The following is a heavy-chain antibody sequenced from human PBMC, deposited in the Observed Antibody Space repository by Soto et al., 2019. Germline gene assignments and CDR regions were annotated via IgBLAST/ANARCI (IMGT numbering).Heavy chain of an antibody. Sequence: QAHLEQSGAELKRPGASVKVSCKASGYTFSDFDINWLRQASGQGPEWMGWMNAKSGDTFFPQRFQGKFNMTRDTSLSTAYVEVGSLTSDDTAIYYCARGNPFNYAGFDVWGQGTTVAVSS. CDR1: GYTFSDFD. J-gene: IGHJ6*02. CDR2: MNAKSGDT. CDR3: ARGNPFNYAGFDV. D-gene: IGHD3-16*01. V-gene: IGHV1-8*01.